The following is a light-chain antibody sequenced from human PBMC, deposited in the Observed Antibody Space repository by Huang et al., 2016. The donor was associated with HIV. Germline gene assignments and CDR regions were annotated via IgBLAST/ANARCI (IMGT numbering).Light chain of an antibody. CDR1: QSVLYSSNNNNY. Sequence: IVVTQSPDSLAVSLGERAAINCKSSQSVLYSSNNNNYLAWYQQKPGQSPALLIYWASTRAPVVPDRFNGSGSGTDFTLTISSLQAEDVALYYCQQYFSTPLTFGGGTRVDIK. CDR2: WAS. J-gene: IGKJ4*01. CDR3: QQYFSTPLT. V-gene: IGKV4-1*01.